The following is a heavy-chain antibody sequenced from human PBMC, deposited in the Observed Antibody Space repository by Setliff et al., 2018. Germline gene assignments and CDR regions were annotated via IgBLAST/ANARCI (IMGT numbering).Heavy chain of an antibody. Sequence: PWESLKISCKASGYNFLDYWIGWVRQMPGKGLEWMGIIYPDDSDTRYSPSVQGPFTISADKSISTAYLQWSSLKASDTAFYYCARRRRFDSGGPRSPWYFDLWGRGTLVTVSS. V-gene: IGHV5-51*01. CDR2: IYPDDSDT. CDR3: ARRRRFDSGGPRSPWYFDL. J-gene: IGHJ2*01. D-gene: IGHD3-22*01. CDR1: GYNFLDYW.